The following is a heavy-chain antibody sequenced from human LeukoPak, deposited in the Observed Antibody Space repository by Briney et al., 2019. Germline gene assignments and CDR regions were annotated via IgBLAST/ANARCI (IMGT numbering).Heavy chain of an antibody. J-gene: IGHJ6*03. D-gene: IGHD6-19*01. Sequence: GASVKVSCKASGYTFTSYDINWVRQATGQGLEWMGWMNPNSGNTGYAQKFQGRVTMTRNTSISTAYMELSSLRSEDTAVYYCARANRGAVAGTRYYYYYMDVWGKGTPVTVSS. CDR3: ARANRGAVAGTRYYYYYMDV. CDR1: GYTFTSYD. CDR2: MNPNSGNT. V-gene: IGHV1-8*01.